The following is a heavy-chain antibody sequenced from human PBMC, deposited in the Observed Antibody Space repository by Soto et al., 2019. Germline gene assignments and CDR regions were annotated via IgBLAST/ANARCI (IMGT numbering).Heavy chain of an antibody. J-gene: IGHJ6*02. CDR2: IYPGDSDT. Sequence: PGESLKISCKGSGYSFTSYWIGWVRQMPGKGLEWMGIIYPGDSDTRYSPSFQGQVTISADKSISTAYLQWSSLKASDTAMYYCARHQSSGWYDPYYYGMDVWGQGTTVTVSS. CDR3: ARHQSSGWYDPYYYGMDV. D-gene: IGHD6-19*01. V-gene: IGHV5-51*01. CDR1: GYSFTSYW.